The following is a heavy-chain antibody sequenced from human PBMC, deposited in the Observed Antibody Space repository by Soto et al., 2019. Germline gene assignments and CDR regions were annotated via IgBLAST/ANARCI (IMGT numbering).Heavy chain of an antibody. J-gene: IGHJ3*02. CDR3: AKGSYYYGSGSYAFDS. V-gene: IGHV3-23*01. CDR1: GFTFSSNA. Sequence: PGGSLRLSCAASGFTFSSNAMSWVRKAPGKGLEWVSALSGSGGSPYYADSVKGRFTISRDNSKNTLYLQMNSLRDKDTAVYYCAKGSYYYGSGSYAFDSWGRVTMVAVSS. D-gene: IGHD3-10*01. CDR2: LSGSGGSP.